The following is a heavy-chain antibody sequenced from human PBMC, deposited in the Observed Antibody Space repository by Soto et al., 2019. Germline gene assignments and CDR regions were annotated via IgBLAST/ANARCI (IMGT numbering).Heavy chain of an antibody. CDR1: GGSMISYY. D-gene: IGHD2-2*01. V-gene: IGHV4-59*08. J-gene: IGHJ6*02. CDR3: GRLKGYCASTGCDGYYGMDV. CDR2: IYYAGST. Sequence: SETLSLTCTVSGGSMISYYWSWIRQPPGRGLEWIGFIYYAGSTKYNPSLNSRVTISVDTSKNQFSLTVTSVTAADTAVYYCGRLKGYCASTGCDGYYGMDVWGQGTTVTVSS.